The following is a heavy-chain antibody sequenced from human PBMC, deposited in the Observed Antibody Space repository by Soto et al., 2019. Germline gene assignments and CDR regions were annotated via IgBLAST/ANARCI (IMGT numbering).Heavy chain of an antibody. CDR2: ISYDGSNK. CDR3: AKDGNPQWLVYSIGY. D-gene: IGHD6-19*01. V-gene: IGHV3-30*18. Sequence: QVQLVESGGGVVQPGRSLRLSCAASGFTFSSYGMHWVRQAPGKGLEWVAVISYDGSNKYYADSVKGRFTISRDNSKNTLYLQMNSLRAEDTAVYYCAKDGNPQWLVYSIGYWGQGTLVTVSS. CDR1: GFTFSSYG. J-gene: IGHJ4*02.